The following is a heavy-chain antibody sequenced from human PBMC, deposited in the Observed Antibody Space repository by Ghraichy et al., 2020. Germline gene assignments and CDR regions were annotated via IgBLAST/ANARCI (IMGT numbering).Heavy chain of an antibody. CDR2: INTYEGET. J-gene: IGHJ6*03. Sequence: ASVKVSCKTSGYPFTSYGITWVRQAPGEGLEWMGWINTYEGETNYGHKFQGRLTLTRDTSTSTAYMELRSLQSDDTAIYFCARRACPNNMCYRRYFFYSMDVWGKGTTFSVS. V-gene: IGHV1-18*01. D-gene: IGHD2-2*01. CDR1: GYPFTSYG. CDR3: ARRACPNNMCYRRYFFYSMDV.